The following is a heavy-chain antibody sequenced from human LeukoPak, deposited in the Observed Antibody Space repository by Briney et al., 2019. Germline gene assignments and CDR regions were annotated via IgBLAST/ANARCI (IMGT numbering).Heavy chain of an antibody. D-gene: IGHD4-17*01. CDR1: GFTFTSYT. V-gene: IGHV3-21*01. CDR3: AKTYGHFDD. Sequence: GSLRLSCAASGFTFTSYTMNWVRQAPGKGLEWVSSITSSSSYIYYADSVKGRFTISRDNAKNSLYLQMTSLRVEDTAVYYCAKTYGHFDDWGQGTLVTVSS. J-gene: IGHJ4*02. CDR2: ITSSSSYI.